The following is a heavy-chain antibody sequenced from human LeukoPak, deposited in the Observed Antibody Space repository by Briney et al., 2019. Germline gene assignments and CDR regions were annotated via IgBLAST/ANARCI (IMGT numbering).Heavy chain of an antibody. J-gene: IGHJ3*02. V-gene: IGHV4-39*01. Sequence: SETLSLTCTLSGGSLATTIYYWGWIRQPPRKGLEWIGSIYYTGTTYYNPSLKSPVTISVDTSKNQFSLKVNSVTAADTAVYYCARHLWGPGYSSGWYPGLDAFDIWGQGTMVTVSS. CDR2: IYYTGTT. D-gene: IGHD6-19*01. CDR3: ARHLWGPGYSSGWYPGLDAFDI. CDR1: GGSLATTIYY.